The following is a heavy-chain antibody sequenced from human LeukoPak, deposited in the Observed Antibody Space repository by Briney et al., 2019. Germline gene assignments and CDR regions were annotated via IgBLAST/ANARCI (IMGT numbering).Heavy chain of an antibody. Sequence: GGSLRLSCAASGFSFNNYAMSWVRQAPGKGLEWVSIIIASSGATFYADSVKGRFTISRDISKNTLYLQMNNLRVEDTTVYYCAKGGYDYIEVAYFDFWGQGILVTVSS. D-gene: IGHD5-12*01. CDR3: AKGGYDYIEVAYFDF. CDR1: GFSFNNYA. CDR2: IIASSGAT. J-gene: IGHJ4*02. V-gene: IGHV3-23*01.